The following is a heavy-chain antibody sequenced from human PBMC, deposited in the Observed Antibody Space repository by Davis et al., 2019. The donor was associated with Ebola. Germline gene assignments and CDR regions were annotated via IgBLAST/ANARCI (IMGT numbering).Heavy chain of an antibody. Sequence: HSQTLSLTCAISGDSVSINSAGWNWIRQSPSRGLEWLGRTYYTASKWYNDSAVSVKSRITIIADTSKNQFSLQLNPLTPDDTAVYYCVRGWGRTGLGVWGQGTTVTVSS. CDR2: TYYTASKWYN. CDR3: VRGWGRTGLGV. D-gene: IGHD1-26*01. J-gene: IGHJ6*02. CDR1: GDSVSINSAG. V-gene: IGHV6-1*01.